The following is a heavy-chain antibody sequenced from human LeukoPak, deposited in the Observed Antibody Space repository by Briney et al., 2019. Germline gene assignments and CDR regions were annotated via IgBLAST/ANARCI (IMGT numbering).Heavy chain of an antibody. CDR1: GGSFSSTSDY. V-gene: IGHV4-39*07. D-gene: IGHD6-13*01. Sequence: SETLSLTCTVSGGSFSSTSDYWVWIRQSPGRGLEWVGTISYSGSTYYNPSLKSRVTISVDTSKSQFSLNLSSVTAADTAVYYCAREHSSSWDQFDYWGQGTLVTVSS. CDR2: ISYSGST. CDR3: AREHSSSWDQFDY. J-gene: IGHJ4*02.